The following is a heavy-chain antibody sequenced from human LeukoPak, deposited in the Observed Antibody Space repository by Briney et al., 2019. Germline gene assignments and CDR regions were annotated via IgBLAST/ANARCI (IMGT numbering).Heavy chain of an antibody. CDR1: GHILSELS. D-gene: IGHD6-19*01. CDR2: FDPEDGET. CDR3: TRTIGYRPVAGLKEKWFDP. Sequence: ASVKVSCKVSGHILSELSLHWVRQAPGKGLEWLGGFDPEDGETFYAQKFQGRVTMTSDTSTNTVYMELSSLISEDTAVYYCTRTIGYRPVAGLKEKWFDPWGQGTLVTVSS. J-gene: IGHJ5*02. V-gene: IGHV1-24*01.